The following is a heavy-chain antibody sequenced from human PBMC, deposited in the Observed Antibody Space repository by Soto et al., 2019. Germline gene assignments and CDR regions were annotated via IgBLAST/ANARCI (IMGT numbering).Heavy chain of an antibody. CDR2: INPNSGGT. D-gene: IGHD6-6*01. J-gene: IGHJ4*02. Sequence: QVQLVQSGAEVKKPGASVKVSCKASGYTFTGYYMHWVRQAPGQGLEWMGWINPNSGGTNYAQKFQGWVTMTRDTSISAAYMELSRLRSDDTAVYYCARAEYSSSSRLVYWGQGTLVTVSS. V-gene: IGHV1-2*04. CDR1: GYTFTGYY. CDR3: ARAEYSSSSRLVY.